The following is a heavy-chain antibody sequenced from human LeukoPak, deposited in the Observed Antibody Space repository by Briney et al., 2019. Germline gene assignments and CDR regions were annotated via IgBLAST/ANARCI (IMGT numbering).Heavy chain of an antibody. CDR1: GFTFSSYA. J-gene: IGHJ4*02. V-gene: IGHV3-23*01. CDR3: AKGGFDGSYYDY. D-gene: IGHD1-26*01. Sequence: GGSLRLSCAASGFTFSSYAMSWVRQAPGKGLEWVSAISGSGGSTYYADSVKGRFTISRDNSKNTLYPQMNSLRAEDTAVYYCAKGGFDGSYYDYWGQGTLVTVSS. CDR2: ISGSGGST.